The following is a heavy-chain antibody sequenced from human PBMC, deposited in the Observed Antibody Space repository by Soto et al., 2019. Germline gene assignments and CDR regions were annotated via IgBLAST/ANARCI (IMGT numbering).Heavy chain of an antibody. CDR2: IVVGSGNT. Sequence: SVKVSCKASGFTFTSSAVQWVRQARGQRLEWIGWIVVGSGNTNYAQKFQERVTITRDMSTSTAYMELSSLRSEDTAVYYCAADPDYYDSSGYSPFDYWGQGTLVTVSS. CDR3: AADPDYYDSSGYSPFDY. V-gene: IGHV1-58*01. D-gene: IGHD3-22*01. CDR1: GFTFTSSA. J-gene: IGHJ4*02.